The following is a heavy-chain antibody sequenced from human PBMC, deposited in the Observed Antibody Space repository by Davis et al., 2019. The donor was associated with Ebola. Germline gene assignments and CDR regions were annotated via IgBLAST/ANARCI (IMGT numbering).Heavy chain of an antibody. D-gene: IGHD3-10*01. CDR1: GYTFSSYA. CDR3: ARGPLRITMVRGVTSLFHYYGMDV. Sequence: ASVKVSCKASGYTFSSYAISWVRQATGQGLEWMGWMNPNSGNTGYAQKFQGRVTMTRNTSISTAYMELSSLRSEDTAVYYCARGPLRITMVRGVTSLFHYYGMDVWGQGTTVTVSS. J-gene: IGHJ6*02. V-gene: IGHV1-8*02. CDR2: MNPNSGNT.